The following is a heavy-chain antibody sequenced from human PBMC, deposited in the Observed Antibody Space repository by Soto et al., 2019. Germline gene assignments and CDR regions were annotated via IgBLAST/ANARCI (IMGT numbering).Heavy chain of an antibody. CDR1: GNSFTDYH. J-gene: IGHJ6*02. D-gene: IGHD2-8*01. Sequence: GASVKVSCKASGNSFTDYHIHWVRQAPGQGLEWLGRINPKSGGTSTAQKFQGWVTMTTDTSISTASMELTRLTSDDTAIYYCARGDSTDCSNGVCSFFYNHDMDFWGQGTTVTVSS. V-gene: IGHV1-2*04. CDR3: ARGDSTDCSNGVCSFFYNHDMDF. CDR2: INPKSGGT.